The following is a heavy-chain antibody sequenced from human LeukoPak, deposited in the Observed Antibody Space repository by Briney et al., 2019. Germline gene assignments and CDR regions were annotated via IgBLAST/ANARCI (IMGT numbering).Heavy chain of an antibody. CDR3: AKDRLGMVFHPLPDY. CDR2: ISGSGGST. J-gene: IGHJ4*02. CDR1: GFTFSSYA. V-gene: IGHV3-23*01. D-gene: IGHD3/OR15-3a*01. Sequence: GGSLRLSCAASGFTFSSYAMSRVRQAPGKGLEWVSLISGSGGSTYYADSVKGRFTISRDNSKNTLYLQMNSLRAEDTAVYYCAKDRLGMVFHPLPDYWGQGTLVTVSS.